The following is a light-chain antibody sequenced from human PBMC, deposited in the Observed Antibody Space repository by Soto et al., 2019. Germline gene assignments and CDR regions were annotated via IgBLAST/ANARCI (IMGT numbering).Light chain of an antibody. CDR3: QQYGTSPWT. CDR1: ESISNSY. Sequence: EIVLTQSPGTLSLSPGERATLSCRASESISNSYLAWYQQKPGQAPRVLIYVASTRATGIPARFSGSGSGTDFTLSISRVAPEDFAVYYCQQYGTSPWTFGQGTKVEIK. CDR2: VAS. V-gene: IGKV3-20*01. J-gene: IGKJ1*01.